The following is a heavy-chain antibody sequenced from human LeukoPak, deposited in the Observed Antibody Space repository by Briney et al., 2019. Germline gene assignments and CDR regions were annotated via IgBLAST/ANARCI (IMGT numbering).Heavy chain of an antibody. CDR2: INPRDSDA. V-gene: IGHV5-51*01. J-gene: IGHJ4*02. CDR3: ARQWSFDY. CDR1: GYCFTTYW. Sequence: GESLKISCKASGYCFTTYWIAWVRQMPGKGLEWVGIINPRDSDARYSPSFQGQVIISADASISTAYLQWSSLQASDTAMYYCARQWSFDYWGQGSLVIVSS. D-gene: IGHD2-15*01.